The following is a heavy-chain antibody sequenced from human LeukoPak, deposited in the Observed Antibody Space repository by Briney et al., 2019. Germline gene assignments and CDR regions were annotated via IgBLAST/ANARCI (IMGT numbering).Heavy chain of an antibody. CDR2: IYPGDSDT. CDR3: AGGGRTYYFDY. J-gene: IGHJ4*02. D-gene: IGHD2-15*01. V-gene: IGHV5-51*01. Sequence: KAGESLKISCKCSGYSFTSYWIGWVRQLPGKGLEWMGIIYPGDSDTRYSPSFQGQVTISAHKSISTAYLEWSSLKASDTAMYYCAGGGRTYYFDYWGQGTLVTVSS. CDR1: GYSFTSYW.